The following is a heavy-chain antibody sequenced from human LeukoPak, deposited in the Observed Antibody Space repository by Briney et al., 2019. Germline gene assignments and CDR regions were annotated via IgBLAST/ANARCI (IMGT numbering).Heavy chain of an antibody. V-gene: IGHV3-21*01. CDR1: GFIISNYS. Sequence: GALLILSCAASGFIISNYSMYLVRPAGGKVVELVCSISSSSRYIYYADTVKGRFNISRDNGKNSLYLQMNSLRAEDTGVDYCAREYYCSGGSCYRRAFDFWGQGTMVTVSS. D-gene: IGHD2-15*01. CDR2: ISSSSRYI. J-gene: IGHJ3*01. CDR3: AREYYCSGGSCYRRAFDF.